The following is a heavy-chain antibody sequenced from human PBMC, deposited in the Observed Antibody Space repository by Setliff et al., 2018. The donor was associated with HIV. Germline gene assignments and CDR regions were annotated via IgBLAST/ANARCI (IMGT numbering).Heavy chain of an antibody. V-gene: IGHV1-69*13. CDR2: IIPLFNTS. CDR3: ARDRFCSRGSCYEPNWFDP. CDR1: GGNFSTYG. D-gene: IGHD2-15*01. J-gene: IGHJ5*02. Sequence: SVKVSCKASGGNFSTYGISWVRQAPGQGLEWMGGIIPLFNTSNYAQKLQGRVTITADESTSTAYMELSSLRSAYSAVYYCARDRFCSRGSCYEPNWFDPWGKGTLVTVSS.